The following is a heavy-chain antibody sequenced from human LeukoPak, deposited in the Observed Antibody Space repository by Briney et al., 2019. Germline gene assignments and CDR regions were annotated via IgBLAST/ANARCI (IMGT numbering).Heavy chain of an antibody. V-gene: IGHV4-38-2*01. CDR1: GYSISSGYY. J-gene: IGHJ4*02. Sequence: SETLSLTCAVSGYSISSGYYWGWIRQPPGKGLEWIGSIDHSGSTYYNPSLKSRVTISVDTSKNQFSLKLSSVTAADTAVYQGESGIRYFDWLLDYYFDYWGQGTLVTVSS. D-gene: IGHD3-9*01. CDR2: IDHSGST. CDR3: ESGIRYFDWLLDYYFDY.